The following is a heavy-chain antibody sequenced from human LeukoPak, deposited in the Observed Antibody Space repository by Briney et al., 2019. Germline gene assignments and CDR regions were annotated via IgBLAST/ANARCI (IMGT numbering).Heavy chain of an antibody. Sequence: SETLSLTCTVSGGSISSGGYYWSWIRQHPGKGLEWIGYIYYSGSTYYNPSLKNRVTISVDTSKNQFSLKLSSVTAADTAVYYCAREYDILTGSDYWGQGTLVTVSS. D-gene: IGHD3-9*01. CDR1: GGSISSGGYY. CDR2: IYYSGST. CDR3: AREYDILTGSDY. J-gene: IGHJ4*02. V-gene: IGHV4-31*03.